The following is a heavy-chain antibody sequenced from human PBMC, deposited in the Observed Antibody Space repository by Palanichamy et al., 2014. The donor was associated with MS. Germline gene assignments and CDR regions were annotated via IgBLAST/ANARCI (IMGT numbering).Heavy chain of an antibody. D-gene: IGHD6-19*01. CDR2: ISYSGDH. Sequence: QVHPQESGSGLVKPSETLSLTCIVSGVSITTFDWSWIRLSPGKGLEWIGYISYSGDHQLQTPPLKSRVSMSIDTSKNQFSLTMTSVTAADTAVYFCGGASSGWFESLYYYYMDVWGRGTTVIVSS. J-gene: IGHJ6*03. V-gene: IGHV4-59*01. CDR3: GGASSGWFESLYYYYMDV. CDR1: GVSITTFD.